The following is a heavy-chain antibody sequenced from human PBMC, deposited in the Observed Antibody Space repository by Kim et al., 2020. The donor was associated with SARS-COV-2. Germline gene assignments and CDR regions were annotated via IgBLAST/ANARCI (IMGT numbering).Heavy chain of an antibody. CDR2: SEK. J-gene: IGHJ4*02. V-gene: IGHV3-7*03. CDR3: AREVEATDY. D-gene: IGHD1-26*01. Sequence: SEKYYVDSVKGRFTISRDNAKNSLYLQMNSLRAEDTAVYYCAREVEATDYWGQGTLVTVSS.